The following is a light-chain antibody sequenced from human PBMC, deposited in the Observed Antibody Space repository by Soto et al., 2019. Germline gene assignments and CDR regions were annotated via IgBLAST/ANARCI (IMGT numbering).Light chain of an antibody. CDR3: CSYAGSYTVV. J-gene: IGLJ2*01. CDR2: DVS. Sequence: QSALTQPRSVSGSPGQSVTISCTGTSSDVGGYNYVSWYQQHPGKAPKLMIYDVSKRPSGVPDRFSGSKSGNTASLTISGPQAEDEADYYCCSYAGSYTVVFGGGIKLTVL. CDR1: SSDVGGYNY. V-gene: IGLV2-11*01.